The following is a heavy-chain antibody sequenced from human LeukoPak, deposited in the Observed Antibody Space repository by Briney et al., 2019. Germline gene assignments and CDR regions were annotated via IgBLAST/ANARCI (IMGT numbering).Heavy chain of an antibody. J-gene: IGHJ4*01. Sequence: GGSLRLSCVASGFNFASNWMHWVRQTPGKGLMWVSRINSGGSGTSYADSVEGRFTISRDNAKNTLYLQMNNLRAEDTAVYYCASSLGPLTEYWGQGTLVTVSS. CDR3: ASSLGPLTEY. CDR2: INSGGSGT. D-gene: IGHD7-27*01. V-gene: IGHV3-74*01. CDR1: GFNFASNW.